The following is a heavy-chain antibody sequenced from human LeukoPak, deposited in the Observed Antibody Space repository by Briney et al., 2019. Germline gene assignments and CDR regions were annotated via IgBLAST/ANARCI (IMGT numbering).Heavy chain of an antibody. J-gene: IGHJ6*02. V-gene: IGHV4-61*02. CDR2: IYTSGST. CDR3: ARSRRSYGMDV. CDR1: GGSIRSSSYY. Sequence: SETLSLTCTVSGGSIRSSSYYWSWIRQPAGKGLEWIGRIYTSGSTNYNPSLKSRVTMSVDTSKNQFSLKLSSVTAADTAVYYCARSRRSYGMDVWGQGTTVTVSS.